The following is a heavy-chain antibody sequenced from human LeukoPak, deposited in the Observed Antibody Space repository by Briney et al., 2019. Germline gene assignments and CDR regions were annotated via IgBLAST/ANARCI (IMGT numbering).Heavy chain of an antibody. CDR1: GGSISSSTYY. J-gene: IGHJ3*02. V-gene: IGHV4-61*02. CDR2: IYTSGST. D-gene: IGHD1-26*01. CDR3: ARDPLGNAFDI. Sequence: SETLSLTCTVSGGSISSSTYYWGWIRQPAGKGLEWIGRIYTSGSTNYNPSLKSRVTMSVDTSKNQFSLKLSSVTAADTAVYYCARDPLGNAFDIWGQGTMVTVSS.